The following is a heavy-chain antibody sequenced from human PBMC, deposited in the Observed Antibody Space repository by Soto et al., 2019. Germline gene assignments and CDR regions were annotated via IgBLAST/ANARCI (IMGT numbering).Heavy chain of an antibody. CDR2: ISGSGDST. D-gene: IGHD2-8*02. Sequence: ESGGGLVQPGGCLRLSCAASGFTFSVYAMSWVRQAPGKGLEWVSGISGSGDSTHYADSVKGRFTVSRDNSKSMLYLQTNSLRAEDTAIYYCAKALSGGFTYWGQGTLVTVSS. CDR1: GFTFSVYA. CDR3: AKALSGGFTY. J-gene: IGHJ4*02. V-gene: IGHV3-23*01.